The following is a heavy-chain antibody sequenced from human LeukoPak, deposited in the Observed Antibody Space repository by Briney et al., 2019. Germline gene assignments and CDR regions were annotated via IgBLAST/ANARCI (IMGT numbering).Heavy chain of an antibody. CDR1: GFTFSSYA. V-gene: IGHV3-23*01. D-gene: IGHD2-2*01. Sequence: PGGSLRLSRAASGFTFSSYAMSWVRQAPGKGLEWVSAISGSGGSTYYADSVKGRFTISRDNSENTLYLQMNSLRAEDTAVYYCALTRDIVVVPAAITYYGMDVWGQGTTVTVSS. CDR2: ISGSGGST. CDR3: ALTRDIVVVPAAITYYGMDV. J-gene: IGHJ6*02.